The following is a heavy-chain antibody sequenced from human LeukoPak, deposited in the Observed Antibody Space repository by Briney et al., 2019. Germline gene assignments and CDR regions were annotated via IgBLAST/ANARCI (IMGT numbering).Heavy chain of an antibody. D-gene: IGHD1-26*01. Sequence: GGSLRLSCAASGFTVSSNYMNWVRQAPGKGLEWVSVIYSGGSTYYADSVKGRFTISRDNSKNTLYLQMNSLRAEDTAVYYCARDLTSEWELLNWGQGTVVTVSS. CDR2: IYSGGST. V-gene: IGHV3-66*01. CDR3: ARDLTSEWELLN. J-gene: IGHJ4*02. CDR1: GFTVSSNY.